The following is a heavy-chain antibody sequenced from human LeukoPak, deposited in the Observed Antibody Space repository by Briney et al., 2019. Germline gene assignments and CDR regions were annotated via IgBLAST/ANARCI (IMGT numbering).Heavy chain of an antibody. CDR3: PKDWAPFDY. D-gene: IGHD3-16*01. CDR1: GFTFSSFA. V-gene: IGHV3-23*01. CDR2: TSGSGGTT. J-gene: IGHJ4*02. Sequence: GRSLRLSCAASGFTFSSFAMSWVRQPPRKVLELVSGTSGSGGTTYYAASVKGRFPISRDNSKKTLYLQINSLGAEDTAVYYCPKDWAPFDYCGQGTLVTVSS.